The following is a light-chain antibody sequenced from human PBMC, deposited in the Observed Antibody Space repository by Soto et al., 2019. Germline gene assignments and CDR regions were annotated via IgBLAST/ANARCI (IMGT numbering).Light chain of an antibody. CDR3: QQYGSSST. V-gene: IGKV3-20*01. CDR1: QSVSSSY. J-gene: IGKJ5*01. CDR2: GAS. Sequence: SPGTLSLSPGARATRSCRASQSVSSSYLAWYQQKPGQAPRLLIYGASSRATGIPDRFSGSGSGTDFTLTISRLEPEDFAVYYCQQYGSSSTFGQGTRLEIK.